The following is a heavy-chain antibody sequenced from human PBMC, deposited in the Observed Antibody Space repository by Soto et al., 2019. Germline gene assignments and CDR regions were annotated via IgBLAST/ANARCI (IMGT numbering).Heavy chain of an antibody. Sequence: QVQLQESGPGRVKPSGTLSLTCAVSGGFISGSNWWSWVRQPPGKGLEWIGEIYHSGITNYNPSLKSRVTISVDKSKNQFSLNPSSVTAADTAVYYCAGNSGTYSFDYWGQGTLVTVSS. CDR2: IYHSGIT. CDR3: AGNSGTYSFDY. CDR1: GGFISGSNW. J-gene: IGHJ4*02. V-gene: IGHV4-4*02. D-gene: IGHD1-26*01.